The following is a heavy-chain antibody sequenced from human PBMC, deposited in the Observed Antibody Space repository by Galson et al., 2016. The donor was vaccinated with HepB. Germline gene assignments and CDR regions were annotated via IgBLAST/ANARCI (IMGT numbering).Heavy chain of an antibody. J-gene: IGHJ2*01. CDR1: GFSFSSCA. D-gene: IGHD3-22*01. CDR3: AKDSSGYNWYFDL. V-gene: IGHV3-23*01. CDR2: IRGSDGTP. Sequence: SLRLSCAASGFSFSSCAMSWVRQAPGKGLEWVSSIRGSDGTPNYAYSVRGRFTISRHNSKNTLYLQMNSLRAEDTAIYHCAKDSSGYNWYFDLWGRGTLVTVSS.